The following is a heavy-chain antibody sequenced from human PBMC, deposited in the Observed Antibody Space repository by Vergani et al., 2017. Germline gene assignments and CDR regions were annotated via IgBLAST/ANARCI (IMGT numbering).Heavy chain of an antibody. CDR3: AKDLDDILTGLVDY. V-gene: IGHV3-30*02. CDR1: GFTFSSYG. Sequence: QVQLVESGGGVVQPGGSLRLSCAASGFTFSSYGMHWVRQAPGKGLEWVAFIRYDGSNKYYADSVKGRFTISREKYKNTLYLQMNSLRAEDTAVYYCAKDLDDILTGLVDYWGQGTLVTVSS. D-gene: IGHD3-9*01. CDR2: IRYDGSNK. J-gene: IGHJ4*02.